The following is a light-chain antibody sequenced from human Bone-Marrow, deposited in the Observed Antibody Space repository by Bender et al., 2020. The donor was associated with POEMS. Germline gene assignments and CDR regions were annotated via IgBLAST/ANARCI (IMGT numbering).Light chain of an antibody. J-gene: IGLJ1*01. Sequence: QSALTQPRSVSGSPGQSVTVSCTGSTSDVGGYNYVAWYQQHPGKAPKLMIYDVFSRPSGVSDRFSGSKSANTASLTISGLQAEDEADYYCSSYSSISIYVFGTGTKVNVL. V-gene: IGLV2-14*01. CDR2: DVF. CDR1: TSDVGGYNY. CDR3: SSYSSISIYV.